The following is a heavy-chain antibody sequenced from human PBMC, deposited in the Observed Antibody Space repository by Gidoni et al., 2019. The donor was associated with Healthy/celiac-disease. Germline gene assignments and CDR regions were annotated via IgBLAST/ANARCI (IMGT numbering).Heavy chain of an antibody. CDR1: GYTITSYG. V-gene: IGHV1-18*04. J-gene: IGHJ3*02. Sequence: QVQLVQSGAEGKNPGASVKVSCQASGYTITSYGISWVRQAPGQGLEWMGWISAYNGNTNYAQKLQGRVTMTTDTSTSTAYMELRGLRSDDTAVYYCASPLNRLDAFDIWGQGTMVTVSS. D-gene: IGHD6-19*01. CDR2: ISAYNGNT. CDR3: ASPLNRLDAFDI.